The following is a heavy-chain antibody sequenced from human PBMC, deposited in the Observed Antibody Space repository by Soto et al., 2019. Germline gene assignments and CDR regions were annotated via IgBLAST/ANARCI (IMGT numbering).Heavy chain of an antibody. J-gene: IGHJ4*02. V-gene: IGHV4-4*07. CDR1: GGSISSHY. CDR3: AKELKPYNSGWYFALS. D-gene: IGHD6-19*01. Sequence: SETLSLSCTVSGGSISSHYWSWIRQPAGKGLEWIGRIYLSGNTKINPSLKNRVTMSVDASKNQFSLNLKSVTAADTAVYYCAKELKPYNSGWYFALSGGQGTLVTVSS. CDR2: IYLSGNT.